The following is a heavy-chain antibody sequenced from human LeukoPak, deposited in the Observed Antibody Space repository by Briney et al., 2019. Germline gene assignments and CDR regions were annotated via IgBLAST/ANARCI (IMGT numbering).Heavy chain of an antibody. CDR1: GGSFSGYY. Sequence: SETLSLTCAVYGGSFSGYYWSWIRQPPGKGLEWIGEINHSGSTNYNPSLKSRVTISVDTSKNQFSLKLSSVTAADTAVYYCAIKSYYYGSGSSVYFVYWGQGTLVTVSS. CDR2: INHSGST. V-gene: IGHV4-34*01. J-gene: IGHJ4*02. D-gene: IGHD3-10*01. CDR3: AIKSYYYGSGSSVYFVY.